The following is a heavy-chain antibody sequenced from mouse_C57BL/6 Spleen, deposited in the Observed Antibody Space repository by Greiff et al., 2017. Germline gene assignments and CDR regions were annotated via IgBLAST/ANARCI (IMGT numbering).Heavy chain of an antibody. CDR3: ARSNWDGYFDY. CDR2: IYPGDGDT. Sequence: VQLQQSGAELVKPGASVKISCKASGSAFSSYWLNWVKQRPGTGLEWIGQIYPGDGDTNYNGKFKGKATLTADQSSSTAYMQLSSLTSEDSAVYFCARSNWDGYFDYWGQGTTLTVSS. V-gene: IGHV1-80*01. J-gene: IGHJ2*01. D-gene: IGHD4-1*01. CDR1: GSAFSSYW.